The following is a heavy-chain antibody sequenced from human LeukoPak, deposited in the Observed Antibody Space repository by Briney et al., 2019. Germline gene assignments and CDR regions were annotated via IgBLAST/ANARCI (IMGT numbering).Heavy chain of an antibody. V-gene: IGHV4-30-4*08. CDR3: ARGGGGYDFWNGYCNYYYYYMDV. D-gene: IGHD3-3*01. CDR2: SYYSGST. CDR1: GGSISSGDYY. Sequence: PSQTLSLTCTVSGGSISSGDYYWSWIRQPPGKGLEWIGYSYYSGSTYYNPSLKSRVTISVDTSKNQFSLKLSSVTAADTAVYYCARGGGGYDFWNGYCNYYYYYMDVWGKGTTVTVSS. J-gene: IGHJ6*03.